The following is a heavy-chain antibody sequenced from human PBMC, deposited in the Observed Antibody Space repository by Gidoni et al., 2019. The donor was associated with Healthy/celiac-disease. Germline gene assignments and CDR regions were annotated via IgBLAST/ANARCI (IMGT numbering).Heavy chain of an antibody. J-gene: IGHJ4*02. D-gene: IGHD3-22*01. CDR1: GFPFSSYW. V-gene: IGHV3-7*01. Sequence: EVQLVESGGGLVQPGGSLRLSCAASGFPFSSYWMSWVRQAPGKGLEWVANIKQDGSEKYYVDSVKGRFTISRDNAKNSLYLQMNSLRAEDTAVYYCARAEWYYYDSSGYSLQYYFDYWGQGTLVTVSS. CDR2: IKQDGSEK. CDR3: ARAEWYYYDSSGYSLQYYFDY.